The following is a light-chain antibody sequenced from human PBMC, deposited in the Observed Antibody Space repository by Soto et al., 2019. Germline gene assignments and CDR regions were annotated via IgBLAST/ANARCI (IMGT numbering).Light chain of an antibody. Sequence: EIVLTQSPATLSLSPGERATLSCRASQTVSFYLAWYQQKPGQAPRLLIYDASKRATGTPARFSGSGSGTDFTLTISSLEPEDFAVHYCQQRSNWPPFTFGPGTKVDIK. CDR2: DAS. V-gene: IGKV3-11*01. CDR3: QQRSNWPPFT. J-gene: IGKJ3*01. CDR1: QTVSFY.